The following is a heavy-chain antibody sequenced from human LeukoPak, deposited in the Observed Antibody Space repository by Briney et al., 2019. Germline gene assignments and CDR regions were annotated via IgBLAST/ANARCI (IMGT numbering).Heavy chain of an antibody. CDR1: GFTFSSYG. J-gene: IGHJ4*02. CDR2: IWYDGSNK. Sequence: GRSLRLSCAASGFTFSSYGMHWVRQAPGKGLEWVAVIWYDGSNKYFADSVKGRFTISRDNSKNTLYLQMNSLRAEDTAVYYCARDGVRSGYHVGPDYWGQGTLVTVSS. CDR3: ARDGVRSGYHVGPDY. V-gene: IGHV3-33*01. D-gene: IGHD3-22*01.